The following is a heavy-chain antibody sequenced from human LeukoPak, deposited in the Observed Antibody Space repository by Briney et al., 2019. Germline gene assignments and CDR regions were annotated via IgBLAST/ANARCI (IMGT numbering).Heavy chain of an antibody. D-gene: IGHD3-22*01. CDR3: AKDGREVVVPTDGFFDY. J-gene: IGHJ4*02. CDR1: GFTFSSYW. CDR2: ISSSGGST. V-gene: IGHV3-23*01. Sequence: PGGSLRLSCAASGFTFSSYWMSWVRQAPGKGLEWVSSISSSGGSTYYADSVKGRFTISRDNSKNTLYLQMNSLRAEDTAVYYCAKDGREVVVPTDGFFDYWGQGTLVTVSS.